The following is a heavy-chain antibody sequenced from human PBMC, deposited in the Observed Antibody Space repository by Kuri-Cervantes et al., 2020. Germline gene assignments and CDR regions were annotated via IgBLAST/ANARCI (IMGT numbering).Heavy chain of an antibody. CDR2: IYYSGST. J-gene: IGHJ4*02. D-gene: IGHD3-10*01. CDR3: ARHIRGFGELIDY. V-gene: IGHV4-39*01. CDR1: GGSISTSSYY. Sequence: SETLSLTCTVSGGSISTSSYYWGWIRQPPGKGLEWIGTIYYSGSTHYNPSLKSRVTISVDTSKNQFSLKLSSVTAADTAVYYCARHIRGFGELIDYWGQGTLVTVSS.